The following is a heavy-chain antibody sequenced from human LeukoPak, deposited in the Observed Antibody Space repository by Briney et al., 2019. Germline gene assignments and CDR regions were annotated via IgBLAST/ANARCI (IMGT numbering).Heavy chain of an antibody. CDR2: INPNSGNT. J-gene: IGHJ4*02. Sequence: ASVKVSCKASGYTFTSYDINWVRQATGQGLEWMGWINPNSGNTGYAQKFQGRVTMTRNTSISTAYMELSSLRSEDTAVYYCARGLDKQQWLSKGEEYYFDYWGQGTLVTVSS. CDR1: GYTFTSYD. CDR3: ARGLDKQQWLSKGEEYYFDY. D-gene: IGHD6-19*01. V-gene: IGHV1-8*01.